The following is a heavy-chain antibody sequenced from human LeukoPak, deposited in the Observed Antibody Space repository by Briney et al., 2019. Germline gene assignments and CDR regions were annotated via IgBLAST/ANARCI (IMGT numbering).Heavy chain of an antibody. CDR2: ISYDGSKQ. J-gene: IGHJ4*02. Sequence: PGGSLRLSCAASGFTFSSYGMHWVRQAPGKGLEWVAVISYDGSKQYYADSVKGRFTISRDKSKNTLYLQMNSLRAEDTAVYYCAKDFWDDSSGYSFSELEYWGQGTLVTVPS. CDR1: GFTFSSYG. CDR3: AKDFWDDSSGYSFSELEY. V-gene: IGHV3-30*18. D-gene: IGHD3-22*01.